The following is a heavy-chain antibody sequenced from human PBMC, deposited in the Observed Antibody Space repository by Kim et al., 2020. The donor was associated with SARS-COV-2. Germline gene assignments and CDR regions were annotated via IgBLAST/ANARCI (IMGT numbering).Heavy chain of an antibody. Sequence: SPTPNPSPKSRVTISVATSKTQFSLKLSSVTAADTAVYYCARGGGRYLDYWGQGTLVTVSS. V-gene: IGHV4-59*09. J-gene: IGHJ4*02. CDR3: ARGGGRYLDY. D-gene: IGHD3-16*02. CDR2: SP.